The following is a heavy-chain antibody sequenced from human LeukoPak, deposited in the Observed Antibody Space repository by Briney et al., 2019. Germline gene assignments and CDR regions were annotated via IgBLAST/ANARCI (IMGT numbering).Heavy chain of an antibody. D-gene: IGHD3-10*01. CDR1: GGSISSSNW. CDR3: ARGGGTMVRGVTAPRYGPFDY. V-gene: IGHV4-4*02. Sequence: SGTLSLTCAVSGGSISSSNWWSWVRQPPGKGLEWIGEIYHSGSTNYNPSLKSRVTISVDKSKNQFSLKLSSVTAADTAVYYCARGGGTMVRGVTAPRYGPFDYWGQGTLVTVSS. J-gene: IGHJ4*02. CDR2: IYHSGST.